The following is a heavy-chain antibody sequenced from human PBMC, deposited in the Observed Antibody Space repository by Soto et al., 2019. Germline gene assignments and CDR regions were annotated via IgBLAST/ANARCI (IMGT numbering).Heavy chain of an antibody. Sequence: LRLACAASGFTFRSCARGWVRQAPGKGLEWVSDIIDSGASTYYADSVKGRFTISRDNSKSTLYLQMNSLRAEDTALYYCAKGRSYYYYYGVDVWGQGTTVTVSS. CDR1: GFTFRSCA. J-gene: IGHJ6*02. CDR2: IIDSGAST. V-gene: IGHV3-23*01. CDR3: AKGRSYYYYYGVDV.